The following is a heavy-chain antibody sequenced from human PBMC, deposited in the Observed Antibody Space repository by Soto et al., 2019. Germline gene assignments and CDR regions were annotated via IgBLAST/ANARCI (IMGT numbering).Heavy chain of an antibody. V-gene: IGHV3-23*01. D-gene: IGHD4-17*01. CDR1: GFTFSSYA. CDR2: ISGSGGST. CDR3: AKAPQDYGDSGSFDY. J-gene: IGHJ4*02. Sequence: GGSLRLSCAASGFTFSSYAMSWVRQAPGKGLEWVSAISGSGGSTYYADSVKGRFTISRDNSKNTLYLQMNSLRAEDTAVYYCAKAPQDYGDSGSFDYWGQGTLVTVSS.